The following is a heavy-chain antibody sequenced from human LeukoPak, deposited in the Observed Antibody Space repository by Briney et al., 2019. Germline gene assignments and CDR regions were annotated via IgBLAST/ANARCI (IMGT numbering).Heavy chain of an antibody. CDR1: GYTFTSYY. J-gene: IGHJ6*03. D-gene: IGHD2-2*01. V-gene: IGHV1-46*03. CDR3: ARDYCSSTSCYYYYYYYYMDV. CDR2: INPSGGST. Sequence: ASVKVSCKASGYTFTSYYMHWVRQAPGQGLEWMGIINPSGGSTSYAQKFQGRVTMTRDTSTSTVYMELSSLRSEDTAVYYCARDYCSSTSCYYYYYYYYMDVWGKGPRSPSP.